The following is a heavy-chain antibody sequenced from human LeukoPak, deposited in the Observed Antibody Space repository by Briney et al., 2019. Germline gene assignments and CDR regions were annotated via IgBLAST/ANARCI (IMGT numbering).Heavy chain of an antibody. D-gene: IGHD1-1*01. V-gene: IGHV3-48*04. CDR3: ARDHNYAFDN. Sequence: SGGSLRLSCAASGFTFSDYSMNWVRQAPGKGLEWISYIGISSGNTKYADSVKGRFTISGDNAKNSLYLQMSSLRVEDTAVYYCARDHNYAFDNWGQGTLVTVS. CDR1: GFTFSDYS. J-gene: IGHJ4*02. CDR2: IGISSGNT.